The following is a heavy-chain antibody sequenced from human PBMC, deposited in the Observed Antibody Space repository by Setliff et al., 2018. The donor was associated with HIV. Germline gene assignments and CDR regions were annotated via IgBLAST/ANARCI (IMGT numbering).Heavy chain of an antibody. D-gene: IGHD3-10*01. Sequence: GGSLRLSCAASGFTFTEYSMSWVRQTPGKGLEWVSSISGSSSYWKYADSVKGRFTISRDNAKNSLLLQMNSLKADDTAFYYCAREVPIQGVTYGFPHFDYWGQGALVTVSS. J-gene: IGHJ4*02. CDR2: ISGSSSYW. V-gene: IGHV3-21*01. CDR1: GFTFTEYS. CDR3: AREVPIQGVTYGFPHFDY.